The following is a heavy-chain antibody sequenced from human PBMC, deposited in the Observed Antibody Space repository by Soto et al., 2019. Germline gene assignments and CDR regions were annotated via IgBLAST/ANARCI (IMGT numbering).Heavy chain of an antibody. D-gene: IGHD2-15*01. Sequence: SVKVSCKASGGTFSSYTISWVRQAPGQGLEWMGRIIPILGIANYAQKFQGRVTITADKSTSTAYMELSSLRSEDTAVHYCARAGYCSGGSCYGVYYYYYMDGWGKGNTVTFSS. CDR1: GGTFSSYT. J-gene: IGHJ6*03. V-gene: IGHV1-69*02. CDR3: ARAGYCSGGSCYGVYYYYYMDG. CDR2: IIPILGIA.